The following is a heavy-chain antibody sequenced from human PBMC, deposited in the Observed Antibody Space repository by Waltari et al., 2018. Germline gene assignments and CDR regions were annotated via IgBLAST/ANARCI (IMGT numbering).Heavy chain of an antibody. D-gene: IGHD3-22*01. CDR2: IIPIFGTA. CDR1: GGTFRSYA. J-gene: IGHJ4*02. V-gene: IGHV1-69*01. Sequence: QVQLVQSGAEVKKPGSSVKVPCQASGGTFRSYANSWVRQAPGQGLEWMGGIIPIFGTANYAQKFQGRVTITADESTSTAYMELSSLRSEDTAVYYCARGMVGYDSSGFYYFDYWGQGTLVTVSS. CDR3: ARGMVGYDSSGFYYFDY.